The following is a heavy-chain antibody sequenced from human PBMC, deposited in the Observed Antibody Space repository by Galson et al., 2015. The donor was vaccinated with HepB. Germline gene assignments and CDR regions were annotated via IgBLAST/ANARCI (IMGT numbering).Heavy chain of an antibody. CDR3: ARVGSYYHHFDY. CDR1: GYTFTSYA. Sequence: SVKVSCKASGYTFTSYAMHWVRQAPGQRLEWMGWINAGNGNTKYSQKFQGRVTITRDTSASTAYMELSSLRSEDTAVYYCARVGSYYHHFDYWGQGTLVTVSS. V-gene: IGHV1-3*01. CDR2: INAGNGNT. D-gene: IGHD1-26*01. J-gene: IGHJ4*02.